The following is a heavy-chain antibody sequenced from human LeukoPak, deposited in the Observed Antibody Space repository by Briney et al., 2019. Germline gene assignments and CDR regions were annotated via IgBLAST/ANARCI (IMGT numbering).Heavy chain of an antibody. Sequence: GGSLRLSCAASGFTFSTYAMSWVRPAPGKGLEWVSGISDSGGSTYNADSVKGRFTLSRDNSKNTLYLQMNSLRAEDTAVYYCAKNRGATRGAFDYWGQGTLVTVSS. CDR1: GFTFSTYA. D-gene: IGHD1-26*01. J-gene: IGHJ4*02. CDR3: AKNRGATRGAFDY. CDR2: ISDSGGST. V-gene: IGHV3-23*01.